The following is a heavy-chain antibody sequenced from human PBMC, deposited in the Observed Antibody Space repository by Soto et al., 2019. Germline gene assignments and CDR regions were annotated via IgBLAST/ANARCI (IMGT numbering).Heavy chain of an antibody. D-gene: IGHD4-4*01. CDR2: ISYDGSNK. Sequence: LRLSCAASGFTFSSYAMHWVRQAPGKGLEWVAVISYDGSNKYYADSVKGRFTISRDNSKNTLYLQMNSLRAEDTAVYYCARDSPDDYSNYHWFDPWGQGTLVTVSS. CDR3: ARDSPDDYSNYHWFDP. CDR1: GFTFSSYA. V-gene: IGHV3-30-3*01. J-gene: IGHJ5*02.